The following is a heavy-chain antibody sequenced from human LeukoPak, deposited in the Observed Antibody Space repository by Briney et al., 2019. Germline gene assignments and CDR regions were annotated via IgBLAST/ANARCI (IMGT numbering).Heavy chain of an antibody. J-gene: IGHJ5*02. CDR3: ARAALLGYYDSSGYYASGWFDP. CDR2: LSHSGST. V-gene: IGHV4-38-2*02. D-gene: IGHD3-22*01. Sequence: PSETPSLTCTVSAYSISSGYYWGWIRQPPGKGLEWIGSLSHSGSTYYNPSLKSRVTISVDTSKNQFSLKLSSVTAADTAVYYCARAALLGYYDSSGYYASGWFDPWGQGTLVTVSS. CDR1: AYSISSGYY.